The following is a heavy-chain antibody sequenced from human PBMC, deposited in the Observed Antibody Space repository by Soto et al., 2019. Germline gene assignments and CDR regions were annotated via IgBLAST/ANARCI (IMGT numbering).Heavy chain of an antibody. D-gene: IGHD3-16*02. Sequence: EVQLVESGGGLVKPGGSLRLSCAASGFSFSSYTMTWVRQTPGEGLEWVSSISSSSDYIYYADSMKVRFTVSRDNAHNSMYLEMHSLRPEDTAVYYCARPIHYEYVWGSYRSLDSWGQGTLVTVSS. V-gene: IGHV3-21*01. CDR1: GFSFSSYT. J-gene: IGHJ5*01. CDR2: ISSSSDYI. CDR3: ARPIHYEYVWGSYRSLDS.